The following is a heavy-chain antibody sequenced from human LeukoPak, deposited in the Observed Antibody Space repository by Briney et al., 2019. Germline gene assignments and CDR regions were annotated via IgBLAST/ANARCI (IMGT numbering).Heavy chain of an antibody. Sequence: SETLSLTCTVSGGSISSYYWSWIRQPPGKGLEWIGYIYYSGTTNYNPSLKSRVTISVDTSKNQFSLRLTSVTAADTAVYYCARGGKWLQIDYWGQGTLVTVSS. V-gene: IGHV4-59*01. CDR3: ARGGKWLQIDY. D-gene: IGHD5-24*01. J-gene: IGHJ4*02. CDR1: GGSISSYY. CDR2: IYYSGTT.